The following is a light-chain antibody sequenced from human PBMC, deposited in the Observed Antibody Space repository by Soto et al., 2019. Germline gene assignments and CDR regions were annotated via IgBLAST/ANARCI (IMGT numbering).Light chain of an antibody. Sequence: DIQMTQSPSTLSASVGDRVSITCRASQSISNYLAWYQQKPGKAPKVVISDASSWESGVPSRFSGTGSGTEFTLTISTMQPYDFATYYCQKYNTVTTLGQGTKLEIK. CDR3: QKYNTVTT. J-gene: IGKJ2*01. V-gene: IGKV1-5*01. CDR2: DAS. CDR1: QSISNY.